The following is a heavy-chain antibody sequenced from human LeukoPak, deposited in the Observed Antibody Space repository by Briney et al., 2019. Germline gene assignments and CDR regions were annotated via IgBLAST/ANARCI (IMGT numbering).Heavy chain of an antibody. Sequence: SETLSLTCAVSGGSISSSNWWSWVRQPPGKGLEWIGEIIHSGSTNYNPSLKSRVTMSIDNSKNQFSLELISVTAADTAVYYCARGRGYDSSGFAFDIWGQGTMVTVSS. D-gene: IGHD3-22*01. J-gene: IGHJ3*02. CDR1: GGSISSSNW. V-gene: IGHV4-4*02. CDR3: ARGRGYDSSGFAFDI. CDR2: IIHSGST.